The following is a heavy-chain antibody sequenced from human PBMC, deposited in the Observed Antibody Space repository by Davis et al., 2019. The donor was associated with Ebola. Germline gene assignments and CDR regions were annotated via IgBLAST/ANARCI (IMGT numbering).Heavy chain of an antibody. CDR1: GYSFTSYW. J-gene: IGHJ6*02. Sequence: GESLKISCKGSGYSFTSYWIGWVRQMPGKGLEWMGIIYPGDSDTRYGPSFQGQVTISADKSISTAYLQWSSLKASDTAMYYCARYALQYSDYYYGMDVWGQGTTVTVSS. V-gene: IGHV5-51*01. CDR2: IYPGDSDT. CDR3: ARYALQYSDYYYGMDV. D-gene: IGHD1-26*01.